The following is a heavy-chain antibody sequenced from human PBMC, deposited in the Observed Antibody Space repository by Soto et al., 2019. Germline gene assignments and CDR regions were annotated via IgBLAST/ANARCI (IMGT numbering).Heavy chain of an antibody. CDR3: ARSQVSSTSLEIYYYYYYGMDV. CDR2: IIPISGTA. D-gene: IGHD2-2*01. V-gene: IGHV1-69*01. Sequence: HVQLVQSVAEVKKPGSSVKVSCKASGGTFSSYAISWVRQAPGQGLEWMGGIIPISGTANYAQKFQGRVTMTADESTSTAYMDLSSLRSEDTAVYYCARSQVSSTSLEIYYYYYYGMDVWGQGTTVTVSS. J-gene: IGHJ6*02. CDR1: GGTFSSYA.